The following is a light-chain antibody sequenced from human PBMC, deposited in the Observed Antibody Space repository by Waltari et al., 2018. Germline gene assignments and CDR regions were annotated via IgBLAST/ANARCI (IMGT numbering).Light chain of an antibody. V-gene: IGKV4-1*01. CDR3: QQYFNTPIT. CDR2: WAS. CDR1: QTILDTYDKNY. Sequence: DIVVTQSPDSLAVSLGERVTINCRSSQTILDTYDKNYLAWHQQKPGQSPRLLIYWASTREFGVPDRFSGSGSGTDFTLTISGLQAEDVAVYYCQQYFNTPITFGGGTKEEIK. J-gene: IGKJ4*01.